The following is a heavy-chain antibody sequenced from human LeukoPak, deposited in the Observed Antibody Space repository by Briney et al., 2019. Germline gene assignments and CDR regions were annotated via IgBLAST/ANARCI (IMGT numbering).Heavy chain of an antibody. CDR2: INHSGST. V-gene: IGHV4-34*01. Sequence: SETLSLTCAVSGGSFSGYYWSWIRQPPGKGLEWIGEINHSGSTNYNPSLKSRVTISVDTSKNQFSLKLSSVTAADTAVYYCARGLSITMIVVVTSNWFDPWGQGTLVTVSS. J-gene: IGHJ5*02. CDR1: GGSFSGYY. CDR3: ARGLSITMIVVVTSNWFDP. D-gene: IGHD3-22*01.